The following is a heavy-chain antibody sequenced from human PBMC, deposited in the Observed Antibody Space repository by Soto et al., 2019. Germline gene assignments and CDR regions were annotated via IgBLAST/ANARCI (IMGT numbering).Heavy chain of an antibody. Sequence: QVQLVQSGPEVKKPGASVKVSCKATGYTFRSYGVTWVRQAPGQGLEWMGWISGYNGNTEYAQKRQGRVTMTTDTSTSTVYMELRSLGSADTAVYYCARVRGVVTSGSAYYFDYWGQGTLVTVSS. CDR1: GYTFRSYG. J-gene: IGHJ4*02. CDR2: ISGYNGNT. V-gene: IGHV1-18*01. CDR3: ARVRGVVTSGSAYYFDY. D-gene: IGHD2-2*01.